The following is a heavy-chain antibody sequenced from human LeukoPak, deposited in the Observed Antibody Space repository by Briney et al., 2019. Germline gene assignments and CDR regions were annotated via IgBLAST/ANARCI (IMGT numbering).Heavy chain of an antibody. D-gene: IGHD2-15*01. V-gene: IGHV3-11*01. J-gene: IGHJ6*02. Sequence: GGSLRLSCAASGFTFSDYYMSWIRQAPGKGLEWVSYISSSGSTIYYADSVKGRFTISGDNAKNSLYLQMNSLRAEDTAVYYCASSPEVVVVAAYYYYGRDVWGQGTTVTVSS. CDR2: ISSSGSTI. CDR3: ASSPEVVVVAAYYYYGRDV. CDR1: GFTFSDYY.